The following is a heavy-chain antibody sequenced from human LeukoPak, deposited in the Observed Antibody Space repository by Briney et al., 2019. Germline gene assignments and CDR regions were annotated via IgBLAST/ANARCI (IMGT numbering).Heavy chain of an antibody. J-gene: IGHJ5*02. CDR3: ARVGWDPAP. D-gene: IGHD1-26*01. Sequence: ASVKVSCKASGYTFTSYGITWVRQAPGKGLECMGYITTYNGNTNYAEKFQGRVSMTTDTSTSTAYMELRSLRSDDTAVYYCARVGWDPAPWGQGTLVTVSS. CDR1: GYTFTSYG. CDR2: ITTYNGNT. V-gene: IGHV1-18*01.